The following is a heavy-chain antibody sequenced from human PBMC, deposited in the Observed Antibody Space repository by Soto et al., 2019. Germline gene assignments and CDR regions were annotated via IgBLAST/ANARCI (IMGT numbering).Heavy chain of an antibody. V-gene: IGHV4-59*01. CDR3: ARQNGDFDYYFYGVDV. Sequence: QVQLQESGPGLVKPSETLSLTCTVSGGSIVSYYWSWIRQPPGKGLEWIGHIYYRGTTTYNPSLQSRVTISVDTSKHQFSLRLSSLTAADTAVYYCARQNGDFDYYFYGVDVWGQGTTVTVS. J-gene: IGHJ6*02. CDR1: GGSIVSYY. CDR2: IYYRGTT. D-gene: IGHD4-17*01.